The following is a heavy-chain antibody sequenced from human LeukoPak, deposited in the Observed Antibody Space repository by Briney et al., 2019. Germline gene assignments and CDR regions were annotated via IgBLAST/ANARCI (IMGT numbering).Heavy chain of an antibody. Sequence: ASVKVSCKASGYTFTDSHIHWVRQAPGQGLEWMGWINPNSGGTNYAQKFQGRVTMTRDTSISTVSMELSSLRSDDTAVYYCARALSPSAARYYYYYYYMDVWGKGTTVTVSS. CDR1: GYTFTDSH. V-gene: IGHV1-2*02. CDR2: INPNSGGT. CDR3: ARALSPSAARYYYYYYYMDV. J-gene: IGHJ6*03. D-gene: IGHD5-18*01.